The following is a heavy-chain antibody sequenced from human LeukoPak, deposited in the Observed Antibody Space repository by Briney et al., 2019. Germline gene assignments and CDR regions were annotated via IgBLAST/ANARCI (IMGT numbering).Heavy chain of an antibody. J-gene: IGHJ4*02. Sequence: GGSLRLSCAASGFSFSSYSTNWVCQAPGKGLEWVSSISSSSSYIYYADSVEGGFTISRDNAKNSLYLQMNSLRAEDTAVYYCAREQLPVDYWGQGTLVTVSS. V-gene: IGHV3-21*01. CDR2: ISSSSSYI. D-gene: IGHD2-2*01. CDR3: AREQLPVDY. CDR1: GFSFSSYS.